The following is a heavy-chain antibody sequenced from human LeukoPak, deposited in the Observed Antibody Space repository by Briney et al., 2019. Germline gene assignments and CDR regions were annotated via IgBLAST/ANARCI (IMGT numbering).Heavy chain of an antibody. Sequence: GGSLRLSCAASGFTFSSYGMHWVRQAPGKGLEWLAVIWYDGSNIYYADPVKGRFAISRDNSKNTLYLQINSLRAQDTAVYYCARARNDYDTSSFSALDYWGQGTLVTVSS. J-gene: IGHJ4*02. CDR3: ARARNDYDTSSFSALDY. V-gene: IGHV3-33*01. CDR1: GFTFSSYG. CDR2: IWYDGSNI. D-gene: IGHD3-22*01.